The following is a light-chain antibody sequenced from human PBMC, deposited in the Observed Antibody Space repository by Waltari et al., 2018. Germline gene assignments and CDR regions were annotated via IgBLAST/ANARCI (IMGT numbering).Light chain of an antibody. CDR2: AAS. CDR3: LQYNSYPLT. J-gene: IGKJ4*01. CDR1: QCISNY. V-gene: IGKV1-17*03. Sequence: TCRASQCISNYLAWFQQKPGKVPKRLIYAASTVQGGVPSRFSGSGSGTEFTLTISSLQPEDFATYYCLQYNSYPLTFGGGTKVEIK.